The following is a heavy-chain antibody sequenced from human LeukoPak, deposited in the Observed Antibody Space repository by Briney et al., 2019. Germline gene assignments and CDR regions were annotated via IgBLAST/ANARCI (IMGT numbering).Heavy chain of an antibody. CDR2: IDKTTYPT. D-gene: IGHD6-19*01. CDR3: AKFEGATIPGWFNDY. CDR1: EFIFSDYA. V-gene: IGHV3-23*05. Sequence: PGGSLRLSCAASEFIFSDYAMGWVRQAPGKGLEWVSTIDKTTYPTFYADSVKGRFTISRDNSKNTLYLQMNNLRTEDTAVYFCAKFEGATIPGWFNDYWGQGILVTVSS. J-gene: IGHJ4*02.